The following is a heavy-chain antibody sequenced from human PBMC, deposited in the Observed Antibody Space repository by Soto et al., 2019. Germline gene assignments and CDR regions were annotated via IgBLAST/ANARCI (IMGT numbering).Heavy chain of an antibody. CDR2: IYYNGNT. CDR1: GGSFTNYY. D-gene: IGHD3-10*01. V-gene: IGHV4-59*01. J-gene: IGHJ4*02. Sequence: SETLSLTCTVSGGSFTNYYWSWIRQPPGKGLEWIGYIYYNGNTNYNPSLKSRVTMSVDTSKNQFSLNLSSVTAADTAVYYCARALRGDYWGQGTLVTVSS. CDR3: ARALRGDY.